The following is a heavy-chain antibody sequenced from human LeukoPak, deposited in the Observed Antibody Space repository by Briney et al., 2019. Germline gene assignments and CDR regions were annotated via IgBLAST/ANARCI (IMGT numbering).Heavy chain of an antibody. V-gene: IGHV3-23*01. CDR2: VSSSDDGR. D-gene: IGHD2-15*01. CDR1: GFTFSSYA. J-gene: IGHJ4*02. Sequence: GGSLRLSCAASGFTFSSYAMSWVRQAPGKGLEWVSAVSSSDDGRYYAASVRGRFTISRDTSRSTLYLQMNSLRAEDAAVYYCAKAPVTSCRGAFCYPFDYWGQGTLVTVSS. CDR3: AKAPVTSCRGAFCYPFDY.